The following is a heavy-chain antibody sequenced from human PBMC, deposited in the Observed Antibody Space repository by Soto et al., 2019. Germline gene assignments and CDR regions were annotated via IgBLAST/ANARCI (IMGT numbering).Heavy chain of an antibody. CDR3: ARDLGGLPSSSGSYNGLDV. CDR2: IYYSGST. V-gene: IGHV4-31*03. D-gene: IGHD3-10*01. CDR1: GDSLSSRGYY. J-gene: IGHJ6*02. Sequence: SETLSLTCTVSGDSLSSRGYYWGWIRQLPGKGLEWIGYIYYSGSTHYNPSLRSRVTMSVDTSKNQFSLKLRSVTAADTAVYYCARDLGGLPSSSGSYNGLDVWGQGTTVTVSS.